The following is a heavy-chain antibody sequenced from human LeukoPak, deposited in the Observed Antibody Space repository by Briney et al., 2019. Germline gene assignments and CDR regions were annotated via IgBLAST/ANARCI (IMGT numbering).Heavy chain of an antibody. CDR2: IWYDGSNK. D-gene: IGHD6-13*01. J-gene: IGHJ4*02. CDR1: GFTFSSYG. CDR3: TTDGLTIAAAVHDY. V-gene: IGHV3-33*01. Sequence: PGGSLRLSCAASGFTFSSYGMHWVRQAPGKGLEWVAVIWYDGSNKYYADSVKGRFTISRDNSKNTLYLQMNSLRAEDTAVYYCTTDGLTIAAAVHDYWGQGTLVTVSS.